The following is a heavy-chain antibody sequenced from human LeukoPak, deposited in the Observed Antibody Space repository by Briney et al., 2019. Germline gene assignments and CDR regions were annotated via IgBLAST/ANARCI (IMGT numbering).Heavy chain of an antibody. CDR2: INHSGST. D-gene: IGHD3-10*01. CDR1: GGSFSGYY. CDR3: ARKLWFGELSGTRWFDP. J-gene: IGHJ5*02. V-gene: IGHV4-34*01. Sequence: SETLSLTCAVYGGSFSGYYWSWIRQPPGQGLEWIGEINHSGSTNYNPSLKSRVTISVDTSKNQFSLRLSSVTAADTAVYYCARKLWFGELSGTRWFDPWGQGTLVTVSS.